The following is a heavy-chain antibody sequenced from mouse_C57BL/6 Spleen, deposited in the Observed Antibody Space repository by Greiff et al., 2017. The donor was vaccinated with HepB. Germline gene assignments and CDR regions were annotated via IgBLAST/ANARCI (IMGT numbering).Heavy chain of an antibody. CDR1: GFTFSSYA. Sequence: EVKLVESGGGLVKPGGSLKLSCAASGFTFSSYAMSWVRQTPEKRLEWVATISDGGSYTYYPDNVKGRFTISRNNAKNNLYLQMSHLKSEDTAMYYCARVVYYYGSSYAMDYWGQGTSVTVSS. CDR2: ISDGGSYT. D-gene: IGHD1-1*01. CDR3: ARVVYYYGSSYAMDY. V-gene: IGHV5-4*03. J-gene: IGHJ4*01.